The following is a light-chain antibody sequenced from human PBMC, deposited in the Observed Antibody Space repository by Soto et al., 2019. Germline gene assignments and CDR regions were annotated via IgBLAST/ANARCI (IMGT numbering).Light chain of an antibody. CDR3: SSYTSSTPLV. Sequence: QSALTQPASVSGSPGQSITISCTGTSSDVGAYNYVSWYQQHPGKDPKLMIFEVSDRPSGVSNRFSGSKSGNTASLTISGLQAEDEADYYCSSYTSSTPLVFGGGTKLTVL. CDR2: EVS. J-gene: IGLJ2*01. CDR1: SSDVGAYNY. V-gene: IGLV2-14*01.